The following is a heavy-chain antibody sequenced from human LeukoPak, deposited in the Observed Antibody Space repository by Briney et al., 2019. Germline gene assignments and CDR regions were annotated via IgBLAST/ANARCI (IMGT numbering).Heavy chain of an antibody. CDR1: GFAFSSYW. CDR3: ARERYSTKYFDC. CDR2: IKQDGSEK. J-gene: IGHJ4*02. Sequence: GGSLRLSCAASGFAFSSYWMNWVRQAPGKGLEWVANIKQDGSEKFYVNSVKGRFTISRDNAKNSLYLQMNSLRAEDTAVYYCARERYSTKYFDCWGQGTLVTVSS. D-gene: IGHD1-26*01. V-gene: IGHV3-7*01.